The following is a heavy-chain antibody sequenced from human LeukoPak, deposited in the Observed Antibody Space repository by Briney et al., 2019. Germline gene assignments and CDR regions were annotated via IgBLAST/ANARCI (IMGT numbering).Heavy chain of an antibody. D-gene: IGHD3-10*01. CDR3: AKRGVVIRGLLVIGYHQEAYHYDF. CDR1: GISLSNYA. Sequence: GGYLRLSCVVSGISLSNYAMTWVRQAPGKGLEWDSYISERGGTTTYADSVKGRFTISRDTSLNTLYLQMNNLRAEDTAVYFCAKRGVVIRGLLVIGYHQEAYHYDFWGQGVLVTVSS. CDR2: ISERGGTT. J-gene: IGHJ4*02. V-gene: IGHV3-23*01.